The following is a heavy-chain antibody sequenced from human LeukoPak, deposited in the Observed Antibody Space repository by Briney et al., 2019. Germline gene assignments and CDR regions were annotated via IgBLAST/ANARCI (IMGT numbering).Heavy chain of an antibody. CDR1: GFTFSSYA. V-gene: IGHV3-23*01. CDR2: ISGSGGST. J-gene: IGHJ5*02. CDR3: AKVPYSSSLGIGDWFDP. D-gene: IGHD6-13*01. Sequence: PGGSLRLSCAASGFTFSSYAMSWVRQAPGKGLEWVSAISGSGGSTYYADSVKGRFTISRDNSKNALYLQMNSLRAEDTAVYYCAKVPYSSSLGIGDWFDPWGQGTLVTVSS.